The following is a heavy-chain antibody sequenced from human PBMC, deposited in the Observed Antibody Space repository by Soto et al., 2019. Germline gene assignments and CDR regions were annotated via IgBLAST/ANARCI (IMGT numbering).Heavy chain of an antibody. D-gene: IGHD7-27*01. CDR1: GFILNNYA. J-gene: IGHJ3*01. CDR3: VKRGRNWADIHF. Sequence: VQLVEPGGDLVQPGGSLRLSCVASGFILNNYAMSWVRQPPGKGLDWVSTIGGTDGDSDGVLWSEESGKGRFTISRESSANTLFLQMDKLRAEDSVLSYRVKRGRNWADIHFWGQAKKDVVAS. V-gene: IGHV3-23*04. CDR2: IGGTDGDSDGVL.